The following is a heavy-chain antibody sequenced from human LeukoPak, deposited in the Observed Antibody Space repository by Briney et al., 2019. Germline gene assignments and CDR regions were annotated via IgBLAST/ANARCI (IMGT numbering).Heavy chain of an antibody. J-gene: IGHJ5*02. CDR3: ARDVRYCSSTSCYRGAGFDP. Sequence: RSSGTLSLTCAVSGGSISSSNWWSWVRQPPGKGLEWIGYIYYSGSTNYNPSLKSRVTISVDTSKNQFSLKLSSVTAADTAVYYCARDVRYCSSTSCYRGAGFDPWGQGTLVTVSS. V-gene: IGHV4-4*02. CDR2: IYYSGST. CDR1: GGSISSSNW. D-gene: IGHD2-2*01.